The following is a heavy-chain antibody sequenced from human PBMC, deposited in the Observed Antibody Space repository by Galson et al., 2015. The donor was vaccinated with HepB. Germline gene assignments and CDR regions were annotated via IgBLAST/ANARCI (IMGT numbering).Heavy chain of an antibody. V-gene: IGHV4-31*03. Sequence: LTCTVSGGSTSSGGYYWSWIRQHPGKGLEWIGYIYYSGSTYYNPSLKSRVTISVDTSKNQFSLKLSSVTAADTAVYYCARAVVPAAFDAFDIWGQGTMVTVSS. D-gene: IGHD2-2*01. CDR3: ARAVVPAAFDAFDI. CDR1: GGSTSSGGYY. J-gene: IGHJ3*02. CDR2: IYYSGST.